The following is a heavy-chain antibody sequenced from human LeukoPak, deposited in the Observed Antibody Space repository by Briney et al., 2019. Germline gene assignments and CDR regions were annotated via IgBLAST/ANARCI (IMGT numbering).Heavy chain of an antibody. CDR3: TTDELGDTAMVVNYYFDY. V-gene: IGHV3-15*01. Sequence: PGGSLRLSCAASGFTFSNAWMSWVRQAPGKGLEWVGRIKSKTDGGTTDYAASVKGRFTISRDDSKNTLYLQMNSLKTEDTAVYYCTTDELGDTAMVVNYYFDYWGQGTLVTVSS. CDR2: IKSKTDGGTT. D-gene: IGHD5-18*01. CDR1: GFTFSNAW. J-gene: IGHJ4*02.